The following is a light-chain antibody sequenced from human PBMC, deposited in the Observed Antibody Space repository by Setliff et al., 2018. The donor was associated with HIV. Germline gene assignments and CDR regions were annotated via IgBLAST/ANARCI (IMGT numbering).Light chain of an antibody. CDR1: SSDVGGHNY. Sequence: QSALAQPASVSGSPGQSITISCTGTSSDVGGHNYVSWYQHHPGRAPKLMIYEVSNRPSQVSDRFSGSKSANTASLTISGLEAGDEADYYCSSYGSGRTLVFRTGTKVTVL. CDR3: SSYGSGRTLV. J-gene: IGLJ1*01. CDR2: EVS. V-gene: IGLV2-14*01.